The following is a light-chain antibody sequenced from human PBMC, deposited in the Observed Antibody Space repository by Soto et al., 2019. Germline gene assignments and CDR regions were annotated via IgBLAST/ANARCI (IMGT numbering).Light chain of an antibody. CDR2: GAS. CDR1: HSVNSN. Sequence: EIVMTQSPVTLSLSPGERATLSCRASHSVNSNLTWYQQKPGQAPRLLIYGASTRATGIPASFIGNGSGTEFTLTASSLQPEDFAVYYCQQYNNWPFTFGPGTKVDI. CDR3: QQYNNWPFT. V-gene: IGKV3-15*01. J-gene: IGKJ3*01.